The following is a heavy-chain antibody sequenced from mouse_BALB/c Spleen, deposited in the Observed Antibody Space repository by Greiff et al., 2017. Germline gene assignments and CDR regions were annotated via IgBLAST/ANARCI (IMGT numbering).Heavy chain of an antibody. CDR1: GYSITSDYA. CDR2: ISYSGST. CDR3: ARHGYGEAWFAY. D-gene: IGHD2-2*01. J-gene: IGHJ3*01. Sequence: VQLQQSGPGLVKPSQSLSLTCTVTGYSITSDYAWNWIRQFPGNKLEWMGYISYSGSTSYNPSLKSRISITRDTSKNQFFLQLNSVTTEDTATYYCARHGYGEAWFAYWGQGTLVTVSA. V-gene: IGHV3-2*02.